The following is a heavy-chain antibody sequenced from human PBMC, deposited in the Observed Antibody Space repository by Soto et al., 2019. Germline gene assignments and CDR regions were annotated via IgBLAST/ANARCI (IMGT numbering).Heavy chain of an antibody. CDR3: AKVESYDFWGGYDYYDYSHYGMDV. CDR1: EFTFNNYA. Sequence: PGGSLRLSCAASEFTFNNYAMTWVRQTPGKGLEWVAGISGPGGRTYYADSVKGRFTISGDNSKNTLFLQMNGLRGEDTAVYYCAKVESYDFWGGYDYYDYSHYGMDVWGQGTTVTVSS. CDR2: ISGPGGRT. V-gene: IGHV3-23*01. J-gene: IGHJ6*02. D-gene: IGHD3-3*01.